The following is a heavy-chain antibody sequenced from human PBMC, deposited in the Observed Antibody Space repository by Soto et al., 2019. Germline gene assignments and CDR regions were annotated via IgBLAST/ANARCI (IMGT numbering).Heavy chain of an antibody. Sequence: GGSLRLSCAASGFTFSSYGMHWVRQAPGKGLEWVAVISYDGSNKYYADSVKGRFTISRDNSKNTLYLQMNSLGAEDTAVYYCAKEGGGLLGYYFDYWGQGTLVTVSS. CDR2: ISYDGSNK. J-gene: IGHJ4*02. D-gene: IGHD2-21*02. V-gene: IGHV3-30*18. CDR3: AKEGGGLLGYYFDY. CDR1: GFTFSSYG.